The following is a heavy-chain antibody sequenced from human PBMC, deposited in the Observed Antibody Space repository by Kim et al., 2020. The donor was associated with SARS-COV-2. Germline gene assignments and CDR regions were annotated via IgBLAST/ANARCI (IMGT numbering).Heavy chain of an antibody. J-gene: IGHJ4*02. Sequence: GVSLRLSCTGSGFTLSTFAIHWVRQSPVKGLEWVAVISYDGTNQYYADSVRGRFLISRDNSKNTVYLEINSPRPEDTAIFYCARVALPGAFDSWGLGTLV. CDR1: GFTLSTFA. CDR2: ISYDGTNQ. CDR3: ARVALPGAFDS. D-gene: IGHD6-19*01. V-gene: IGHV3-30*04.